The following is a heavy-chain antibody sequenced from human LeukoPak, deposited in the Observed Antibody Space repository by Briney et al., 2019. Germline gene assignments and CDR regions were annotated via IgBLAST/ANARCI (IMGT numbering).Heavy chain of an antibody. D-gene: IGHD5-24*01. J-gene: IGHJ4*02. CDR3: ARSRDGYHHGLL. V-gene: IGHV3-33*01. CDR1: GFRLSHSG. Sequence: TGGSLRLSCAASGFRLSHSGMHWVRQAPGKGLEWVAVIWYDESGKIYADSVKGRFTISRDIFENTLYLQMNSLRAEGTGLYYCARSRDGYHHGLLWGRGTLVIVSS. CDR2: IWYDESGK.